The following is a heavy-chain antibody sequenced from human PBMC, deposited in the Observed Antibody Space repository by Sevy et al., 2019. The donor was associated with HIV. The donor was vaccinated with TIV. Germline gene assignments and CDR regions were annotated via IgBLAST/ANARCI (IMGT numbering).Heavy chain of an antibody. CDR1: GGSISSYY. D-gene: IGHD6-13*01. V-gene: IGHV4-59*01. Sequence: SETLSLTCTVSGGSISSYYWSWIRQPPGKGLEWIWYIYYSGSTNYNPSLKGRVTISVDTSKNQFSLRLSSVTAADTAVYYCARERQLVLDYWGQGTLVTVSS. CDR2: IYYSGST. J-gene: IGHJ4*02. CDR3: ARERQLVLDY.